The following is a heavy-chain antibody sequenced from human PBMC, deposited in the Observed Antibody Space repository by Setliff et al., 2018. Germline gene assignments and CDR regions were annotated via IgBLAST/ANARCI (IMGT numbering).Heavy chain of an antibody. J-gene: IGHJ4*02. CDR2: IYYRGDT. V-gene: IGHV4-39*01. CDR1: GASLSSGTYY. D-gene: IGHD1-1*01. CDR3: ASTGTYRYFDY. Sequence: SETLSLTCTVSGASLSSGTYYWGWIRQPPGKGLEWIGRIYYRGDTYYNASLKGRLTISVDTAQNQFSLRLTSVTAADTAVYYCASTGTYRYFDYWGQGALVTVSS.